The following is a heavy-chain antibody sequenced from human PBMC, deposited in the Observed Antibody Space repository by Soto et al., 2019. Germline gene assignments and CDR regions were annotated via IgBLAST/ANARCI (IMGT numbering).Heavy chain of an antibody. J-gene: IGHJ4*02. V-gene: IGHV3-11*01. CDR2: ISSSGSTI. D-gene: IGHD1-1*01. CDR3: ARDMRRILERHPGY. Sequence: PGGSLRLSCAASGFTFSDYYMSWIRQAPGKGLEWVSYISSSGSTIYYADSVKGRFTISRDNAKNSLYLQMNSLRAEDTAVYYCARDMRRILERHPGYWGQGTLVTVSS. CDR1: GFTFSDYY.